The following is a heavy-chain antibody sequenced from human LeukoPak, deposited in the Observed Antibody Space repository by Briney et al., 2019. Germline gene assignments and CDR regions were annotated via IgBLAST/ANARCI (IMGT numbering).Heavy chain of an antibody. CDR3: ARKYPDHWFDP. CDR1: GGSISSYY. D-gene: IGHD6-6*01. CDR2: IYHSGST. V-gene: IGHV4-59*08. J-gene: IGHJ5*02. Sequence: SETLSLTCTVSGGSISSYYWSWIRQPPGKGLEWIGYIYHSGSTNYSPSLKSRVSISVDTFKNQFSLKLNSVTAADTAVYYCARKYPDHWFDPWGQGTLVTVSS.